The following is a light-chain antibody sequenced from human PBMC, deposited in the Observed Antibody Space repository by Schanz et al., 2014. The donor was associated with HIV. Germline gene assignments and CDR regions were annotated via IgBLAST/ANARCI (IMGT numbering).Light chain of an antibody. Sequence: DIQMTQSPSSLSASVGDRVTITCRASQYISSWLAWYQQKPGKAPKLLIYKASSLESGVPSRFSGSGSGTEFTLTISSLQPDDFATYYCQQYNSSLGQGTKLEIK. J-gene: IGKJ2*03. CDR3: QQYNSS. CDR1: QYISSW. CDR2: KAS. V-gene: IGKV1-5*03.